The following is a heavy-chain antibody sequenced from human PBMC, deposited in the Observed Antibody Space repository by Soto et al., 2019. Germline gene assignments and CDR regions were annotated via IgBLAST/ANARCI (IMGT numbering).Heavy chain of an antibody. J-gene: IGHJ5*02. V-gene: IGHV4-59*01. CDR1: GGSITSYY. Sequence: SETLSLTCTVSGGSITSYYWSWVRQPPGQGLEWIGFIHYSGNSKYNPSLKSRVTISVDPSQNQLSLKLSSVTAADTAVYYCARESAGSHKNNWFDPWGQGTLVTVSS. CDR3: ARESAGSHKNNWFDP. CDR2: IHYSGNS.